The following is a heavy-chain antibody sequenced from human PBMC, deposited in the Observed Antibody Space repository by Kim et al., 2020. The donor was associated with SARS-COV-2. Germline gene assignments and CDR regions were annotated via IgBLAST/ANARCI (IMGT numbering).Heavy chain of an antibody. CDR3: ARLASTGTTNPIDH. CDR2: IVPMTLQS. J-gene: IGHJ4*02. V-gene: IGHV1-69*02. D-gene: IGHD1-1*01. Sequence: SVKVSCKASGGSFHTYSIIWVRQASGHGLESLGRIVPMTLQSNYAQKFQDRDRIMADKNTATVYMELTSLRYEDTAIYYCARLASTGTTNPIDHWGQGAQVIVSS. CDR1: GGSFHTYS.